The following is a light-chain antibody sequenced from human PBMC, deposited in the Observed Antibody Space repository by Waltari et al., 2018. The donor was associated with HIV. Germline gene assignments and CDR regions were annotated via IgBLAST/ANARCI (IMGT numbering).Light chain of an antibody. CDR1: QSVTNN. CDR3: QQYNARPPLT. CDR2: SAS. V-gene: IGKV3-15*01. J-gene: IGKJ5*01. Sequence: DIVITQSPATLSVSPGERATLSCRASQSVTNNLAWYQQKPGRAPRLLIFSASARASGVPARFSASGSGTEFTLTISSLQPEDSAVYYCQQYNARPPLTFGQGTRVEIK.